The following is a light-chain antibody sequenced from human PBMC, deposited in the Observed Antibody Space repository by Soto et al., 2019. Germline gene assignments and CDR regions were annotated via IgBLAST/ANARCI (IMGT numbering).Light chain of an antibody. V-gene: IGLV2-14*01. CDR3: NSYTNSHTYV. CDR1: SSDVGGYNY. CDR2: EVS. Sequence: QSALTQPASVSGSPGQSITISCTGTSSDVGGYNYVSWYQQHPGKVPKLIIYEVSNRPSGVSNRFSGSKSGNTASLTISGLQAEDEADYYCNSYTNSHTYVFGTGTRSPS. J-gene: IGLJ1*01.